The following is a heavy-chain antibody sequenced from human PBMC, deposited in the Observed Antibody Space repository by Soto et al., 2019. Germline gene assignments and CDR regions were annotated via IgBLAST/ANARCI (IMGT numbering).Heavy chain of an antibody. CDR2: IWYDGSNK. D-gene: IGHD1-26*01. Sequence: GGSLRLSCAASGFTFSTYSMNWVRQAPGKGLEWVAVIWYDGSNKYYADSVKGRFTISRDNSKNTLYLQMNSLRAEDTAVYYCASGGTYYYYYGMDVWGQGTTVTVSS. J-gene: IGHJ6*02. CDR1: GFTFSTYS. CDR3: ASGGTYYYYYGMDV. V-gene: IGHV3-33*08.